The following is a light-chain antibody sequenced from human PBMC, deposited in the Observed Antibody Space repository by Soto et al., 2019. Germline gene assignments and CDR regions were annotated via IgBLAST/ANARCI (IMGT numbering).Light chain of an antibody. CDR2: EVS. J-gene: IGLJ1*01. V-gene: IGLV2-8*01. Sequence: QSVLTQPPSASGSPGQSVTMSCTGTSSDVGGYNYVSWYQQHPGKAPKVMIYEVSKRPSGVPDRFSGSKSGNTASLTVSGLQAEDEADYYCGSYAGYNKYVFGTGTKVTVL. CDR1: SSDVGGYNY. CDR3: GSYAGYNKYV.